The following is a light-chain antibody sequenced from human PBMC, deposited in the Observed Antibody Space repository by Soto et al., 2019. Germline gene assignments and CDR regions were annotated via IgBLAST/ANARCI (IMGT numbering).Light chain of an antibody. V-gene: IGKV3-11*01. CDR3: QHRMNWPLT. CDR2: DAS. CDR1: QTVSNY. Sequence: EIVLTQSPATLSSSPGERSTLSCMSSQTVSNYLLWYQQKPGQAPRLLIYDASNRATGIPARFSGSGSETDFTLTISSLEPEDVAVYYCQHRMNWPLTFGQGTRLEIK. J-gene: IGKJ5*01.